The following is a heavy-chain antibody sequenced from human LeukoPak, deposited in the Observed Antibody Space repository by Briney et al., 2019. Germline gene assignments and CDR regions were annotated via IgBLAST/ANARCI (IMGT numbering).Heavy chain of an antibody. V-gene: IGHV3-23*01. J-gene: IGHJ4*02. CDR3: AKEGPHRGSYYLNFDY. CDR2: ISGGGYTT. CDR1: GFTFSSYA. D-gene: IGHD1-26*01. Sequence: GGSLRLSCAASGFTFSSYAMSWVRQAPGKGLEWVSSISGGGYTTYYADSVKGRFTISRDNSKNTLYLQMNSLRAEDTAIYYCAKEGPHRGSYYLNFDYWGQGTLVTVSS.